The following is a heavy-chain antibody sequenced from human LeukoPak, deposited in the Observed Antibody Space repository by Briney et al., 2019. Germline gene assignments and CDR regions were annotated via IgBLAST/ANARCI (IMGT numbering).Heavy chain of an antibody. CDR1: GGSVSSGNYY. CDR3: ARDTRLRGTNWFDP. J-gene: IGHJ5*02. Sequence: SETLSLSCTVSGGSVSSGNYYWSRISQHPGKGLEWIGYVSHGGPTDIHPSLKSRATIAVETSTNQFSLRLTSVTAADTAIYYCARDTRLRGTNWFDPWGQGTLVTVSS. CDR2: VSHGGPT. D-gene: IGHD4-17*01. V-gene: IGHV4-31*03.